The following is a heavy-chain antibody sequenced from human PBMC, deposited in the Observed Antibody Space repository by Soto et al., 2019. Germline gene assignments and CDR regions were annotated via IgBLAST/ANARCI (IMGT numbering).Heavy chain of an antibody. V-gene: IGHV4-31*03. CDR3: ARDADYGGSRGGMDV. CDR1: GGSVNNADYF. J-gene: IGHJ6*02. Sequence: QVRLEESGPGLVKPSETLSLICSVSGGSVNNADYFWSWIRHHPENGLEWIGYIYYSGSTRYNPSFKTRATLSIDTSQNRFSLRLNSVTVADTAVYFCARDADYGGSRGGMDVWGRGTTVTVSS. CDR2: IYYSGST. D-gene: IGHD4-17*01.